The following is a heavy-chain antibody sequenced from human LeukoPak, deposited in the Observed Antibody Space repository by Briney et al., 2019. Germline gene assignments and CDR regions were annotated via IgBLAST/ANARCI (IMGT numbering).Heavy chain of an antibody. V-gene: IGHV4-39*07. CDR1: GGSISSSSYY. D-gene: IGHD3-22*01. CDR3: ASAPSYDSSGYWAARNWFDP. Sequence: SETLSLTCTVSGGSISSSSYYWGWIRQPPGKGLEWIGEINHSGSTNYNPSLKSRVTISVDTSKNQFSLKLSSVTAADTAVYYCASAPSYDSSGYWAARNWFDPWGQGTLVTVSS. CDR2: INHSGST. J-gene: IGHJ5*02.